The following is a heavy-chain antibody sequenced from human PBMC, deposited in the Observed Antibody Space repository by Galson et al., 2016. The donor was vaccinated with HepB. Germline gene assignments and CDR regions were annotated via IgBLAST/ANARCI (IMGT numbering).Heavy chain of an antibody. CDR2: IWNDGSYK. D-gene: IGHD6-19*01. J-gene: IGHJ4*02. Sequence: SLRLSCAASGFTFSGYGMHWVRQAPGKGLEWVALIWNDGSYKNYADSVKGRFPISRDNSKNALSLQINSLRAEDTAVYYCAREGTNIAVAATAFDWWGQGTLVTVSA. V-gene: IGHV3-33*01. CDR1: GFTFSGYG. CDR3: AREGTNIAVAATAFDW.